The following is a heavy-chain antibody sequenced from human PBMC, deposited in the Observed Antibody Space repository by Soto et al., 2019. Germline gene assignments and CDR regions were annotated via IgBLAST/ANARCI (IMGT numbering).Heavy chain of an antibody. Sequence: TLSLTCTVSGGSIGSSSYYWGGIRQPPGKGLEWIGSIYYSGSTYYNPSLKSRVTVSVDKSKNQFSLKLSSVTAADTAVYYCAXXEGLATISYYFDYWGQGTLVTVSS. V-gene: IGHV4-39*01. CDR1: GGSIGSSSYY. J-gene: IGHJ4*02. CDR3: AXXEGLATISYYFDY. D-gene: IGHD3-9*01. CDR2: IYYSGST.